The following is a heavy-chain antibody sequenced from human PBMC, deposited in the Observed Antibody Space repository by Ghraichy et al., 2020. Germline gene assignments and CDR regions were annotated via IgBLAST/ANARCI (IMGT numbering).Heavy chain of an antibody. CDR1: GSTFTSYD. CDR3: ARGYNWNDEGAFDI. V-gene: IGHV1-8*02. D-gene: IGHD1-1*01. Sequence: ASVKVSCKVSGSTFTSYDINWVRQATGQGLEWMGWMNPNSGNTGYAQKFQGRVTMTRNTSISTAYMELSSLRSEDTAVYYCARGYNWNDEGAFDIWGQGTMVTVSS. J-gene: IGHJ3*02. CDR2: MNPNSGNT.